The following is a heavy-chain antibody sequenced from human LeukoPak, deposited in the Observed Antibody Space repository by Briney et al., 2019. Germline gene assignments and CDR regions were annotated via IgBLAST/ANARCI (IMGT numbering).Heavy chain of an antibody. CDR3: ARDRSSSWDY. CDR2: ISGSGGST. CDR1: GFTFSSYA. D-gene: IGHD6-13*01. V-gene: IGHV3-23*01. J-gene: IGHJ4*02. Sequence: PGGSLRLSCAPSGFTFSSYAMSWVRQAPGKGLKWVSAISGSGGSTYYADSVKGRFTISRDNSKNTLYLQMNSLRAEDTAVYYCARDRSSSWDYWGQGTLVTVSS.